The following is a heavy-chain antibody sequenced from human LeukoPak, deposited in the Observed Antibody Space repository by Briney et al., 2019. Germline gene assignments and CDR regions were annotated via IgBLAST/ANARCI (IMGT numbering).Heavy chain of an antibody. CDR1: GYTFTGYY. D-gene: IGHD2-15*01. CDR3: ARLSGAERWYVHPAWRIGMDV. Sequence: GASVKVSCKASGYTFTGYYMHWVRQAPGQGLEWMGWINPNSGGTNYAQKFQGRVTMTRNTSISTAYMELSSLRSEDTAVYYCARLSGAERWYVHPAWRIGMDVWGQGTTVTVSS. J-gene: IGHJ6*02. CDR2: INPNSGGT. V-gene: IGHV1-2*02.